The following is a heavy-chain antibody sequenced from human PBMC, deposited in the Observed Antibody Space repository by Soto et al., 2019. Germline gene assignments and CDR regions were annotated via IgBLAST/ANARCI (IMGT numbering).Heavy chain of an antibody. D-gene: IGHD5-12*01. CDR1: GGSISSYS. CDR2: ILHSGST. CDR3: ASLFSRDGYTSFDY. J-gene: IGHJ4*02. Sequence: SETLSLTCAVSGGSISSYSWTWIRQPPGKGLEWVGYILHSGSTYYNPSLKSRVIISVDRSKNQFFLKLMSVTAAETAIYYCASLFSRDGYTSFDYWGQGALVTVSS. V-gene: IGHV4-30-2*01.